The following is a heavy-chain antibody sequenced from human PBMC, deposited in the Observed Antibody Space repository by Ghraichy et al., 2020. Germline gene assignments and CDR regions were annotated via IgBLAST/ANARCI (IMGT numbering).Heavy chain of an antibody. V-gene: IGHV5-51*01. Sequence: GESLNISCKGSGYIFTGYWIAWVRQMPGKGLEWMGSIYPGDSDIRYSPSFQGQVTISADKSIRTAYLQWSSLKASDTAVYYCARGESSFRSEGARQFYQYYYGMDVWGQGTTVAVSS. CDR2: IYPGDSDI. J-gene: IGHJ6*02. CDR1: GYIFTGYW. D-gene: IGHD2-2*01. CDR3: ARGESSFRSEGARQFYQYYYGMDV.